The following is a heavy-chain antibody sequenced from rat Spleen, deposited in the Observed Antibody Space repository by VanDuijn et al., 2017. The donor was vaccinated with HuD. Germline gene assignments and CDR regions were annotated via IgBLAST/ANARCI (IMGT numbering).Heavy chain of an antibody. V-gene: IGHV5-29*01. Sequence: EVQLMESDGGLVRPGRSLKLSCAASGFIFSDHYVAWVRQAPTAGLEWVATFSFDGRTTYYRDSVKGRFIISRDNAKNTLYLQMDSLRSEDTATYYCARHRNYGGIPFEFWGQGVMVTVSS. CDR2: FSFDGRTT. J-gene: IGHJ2*01. CDR3: ARHRNYGGIPFEF. D-gene: IGHD1-11*01. CDR1: GFIFSDHY.